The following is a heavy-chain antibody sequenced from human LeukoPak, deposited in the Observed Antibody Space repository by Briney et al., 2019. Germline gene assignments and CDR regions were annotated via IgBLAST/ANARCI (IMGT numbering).Heavy chain of an antibody. Sequence: SETLSLTCTVSGVTISSYYWSWIRQPPGKGLEWIGYIYYSGSTNYNPSLESRGTISVDTSNNQSSLKLSSVTAADTAVYYCARGRPRWLGSGYFDYWGQGTLVTVSS. CDR3: ARGRPRWLGSGYFDY. CDR2: IYYSGST. J-gene: IGHJ4*02. V-gene: IGHV4-59*01. D-gene: IGHD5-24*01. CDR1: GVTISSYY.